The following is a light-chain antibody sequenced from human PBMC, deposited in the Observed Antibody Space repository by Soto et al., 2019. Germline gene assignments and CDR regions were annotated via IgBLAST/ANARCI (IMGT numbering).Light chain of an antibody. CDR3: ASWDSSLYGVV. CDR2: ENN. Sequence: QSVLTQPPSVSAAPGQKVTISCSGSSSNIGKNFVSWYQQFPGTAPKVLIYENNKRLSGIPARFSGSKSGTSVTLGITGLQTGDEAFYYCASWDSSLYGVVFGGGTKVTV. J-gene: IGLJ2*01. V-gene: IGLV1-51*02. CDR1: SSNIGKNF.